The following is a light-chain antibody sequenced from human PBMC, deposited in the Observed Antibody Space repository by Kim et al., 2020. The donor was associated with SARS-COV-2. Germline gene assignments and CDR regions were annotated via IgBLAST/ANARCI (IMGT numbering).Light chain of an antibody. J-gene: IGKJ1*01. V-gene: IGKV3-15*01. CDR3: QQYRNGPRT. Sequence: VSPGDGATLSCRASQDIDTNLAWYQQRPGQAPKVLIYGASTRATDIPARFSGTGSGSDFSLPISSLQSEDFAVYYCQQYRNGPRTFGQGTKVDIK. CDR2: GAS. CDR1: QDIDTN.